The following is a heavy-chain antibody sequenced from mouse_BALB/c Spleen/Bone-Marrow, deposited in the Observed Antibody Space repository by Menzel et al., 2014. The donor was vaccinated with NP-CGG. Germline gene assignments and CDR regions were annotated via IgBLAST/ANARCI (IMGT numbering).Heavy chain of an antibody. V-gene: IGHV5-6*01. D-gene: IGHD1-1*01. CDR3: ARPTTVVATGGSFDY. CDR1: GFTFSSYG. Sequence: VQLKESGGDLVKPGGSLKLSCAASGFTFSSYGMSWVRQTPDKRLEWVATISSGGSYTYYPDSVKGRFTISRDNAKNTLYLQMSSLKSEDTAMYYCARPTTVVATGGSFDYWGQGTTLTVSS. J-gene: IGHJ2*01. CDR2: ISSGGSYT.